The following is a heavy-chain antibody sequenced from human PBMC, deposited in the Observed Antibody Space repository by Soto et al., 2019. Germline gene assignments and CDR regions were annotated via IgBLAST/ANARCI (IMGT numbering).Heavy chain of an antibody. CDR3: ARDRQTDYGMDV. CDR2: ISSSSSYI. CDR1: GFTFSSYS. J-gene: IGHJ6*02. Sequence: GGSLRLSXAASGFTFSSYSMNWVRQAPGKGLEWVSSISSSSSYIYYADSVKGRFTISRDDAKNSLYLQMNSLRAEDTAVYYCARDRQTDYGMDVWGQGTTVTVSS. V-gene: IGHV3-21*01.